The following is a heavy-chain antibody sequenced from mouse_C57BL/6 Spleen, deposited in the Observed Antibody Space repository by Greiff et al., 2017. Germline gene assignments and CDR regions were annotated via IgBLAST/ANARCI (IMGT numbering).Heavy chain of an antibody. J-gene: IGHJ4*01. Sequence: EVQLQQSGAELVRPGSSVKMSCKTSGYTFTSYGINWVKQRPGQGLEWIGYIYIGNGYTDYNEKFKGKATLTSDTSSSTSYMQLSSLTSEDSAIYFCSKGGAMDYWGQGTSVTVSS. CDR2: IYIGNGYT. CDR3: SKGGAMDY. V-gene: IGHV1-58*01. CDR1: GYTFTSYG.